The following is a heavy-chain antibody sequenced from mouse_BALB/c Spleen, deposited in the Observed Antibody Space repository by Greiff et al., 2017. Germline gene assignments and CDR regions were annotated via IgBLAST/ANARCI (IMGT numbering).Heavy chain of an antibody. Sequence: EVKPQESGPGLVKPSQSLSLTCSVTGYSITSGYYWNWIRQFPGNKLEWMGYISYDGSNNYNPSLKNRISITRDTSKNQFFLKLNSVTTEDTATYYCARDRGWLRDFDYWGQGTTLTVSS. J-gene: IGHJ2*01. CDR1: GYSITSGYY. CDR3: ARDRGWLRDFDY. D-gene: IGHD2-3*01. V-gene: IGHV3-6*02. CDR2: ISYDGSN.